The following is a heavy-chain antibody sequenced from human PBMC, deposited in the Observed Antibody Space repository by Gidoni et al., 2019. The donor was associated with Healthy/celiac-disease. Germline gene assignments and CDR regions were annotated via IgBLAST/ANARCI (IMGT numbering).Heavy chain of an antibody. CDR1: GFTFGSYG. Sequence: QVQLVESGGGVVQPGGSLRLSCAASGFTFGSYGMHWVRQAPGKGLEWVAFIRYDGSNKYYADSVKGRFTISRDNSKNTLYLQMNSLRAEDTAVYYCAKDGAFTMVQGAPFNWFDPWGQGTLVTVSS. J-gene: IGHJ5*02. D-gene: IGHD3-10*01. CDR2: IRYDGSNK. CDR3: AKDGAFTMVQGAPFNWFDP. V-gene: IGHV3-30*02.